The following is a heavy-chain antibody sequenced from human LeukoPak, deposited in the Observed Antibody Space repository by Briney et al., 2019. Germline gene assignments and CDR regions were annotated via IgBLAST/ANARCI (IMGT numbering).Heavy chain of an antibody. D-gene: IGHD6-13*01. J-gene: IGHJ4*02. CDR2: IGGSGDST. Sequence: PGGSLRLSCAASGFSLSNYAMNWVRQAPGKGLEWVSCIGGSGDSTYYSDSVRGRFTISRDNSKNTLYLQMNSLRAEGTAIYYCVKDKAYSSSWGYFDYWGQGTLVTVSS. CDR1: GFSLSNYA. V-gene: IGHV3-23*01. CDR3: VKDKAYSSSWGYFDY.